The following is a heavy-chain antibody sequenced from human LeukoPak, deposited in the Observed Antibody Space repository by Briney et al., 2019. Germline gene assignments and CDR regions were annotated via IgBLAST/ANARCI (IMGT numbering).Heavy chain of an antibody. CDR3: PKTGRDSAYGGIDY. J-gene: IGHJ4*02. CDR2: IRYDGSNK. Sequence: GGSLRLSCAASGFTSSSYCMHWVRQAPGKGLEWVAFIRYDGSNKYYADSVKGRFTISRDNSKNTLYLQINRLRAEATAVYYCPKTGRDSAYGGIDYWGQGTLVTVSS. V-gene: IGHV3-30*02. D-gene: IGHD5-12*01. CDR1: GFTSSSYC.